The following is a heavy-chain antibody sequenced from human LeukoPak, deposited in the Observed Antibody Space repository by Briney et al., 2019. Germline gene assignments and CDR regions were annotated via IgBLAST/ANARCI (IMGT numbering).Heavy chain of an antibody. D-gene: IGHD3-10*01. V-gene: IGHV3-33*06. CDR3: AKSSQGRLGEPPLLDY. CDR1: GFTFSSYG. J-gene: IGHJ4*02. Sequence: GGSLRLSCAASGFTFSSYGMHWVRQAPGKGPEWVAVIWYDGSNKYYADSVKGRFTISRDNSKNTLYLQMNSLRAEDTAVYYCAKSSQGRLGEPPLLDYWGQGTLVTVSS. CDR2: IWYDGSNK.